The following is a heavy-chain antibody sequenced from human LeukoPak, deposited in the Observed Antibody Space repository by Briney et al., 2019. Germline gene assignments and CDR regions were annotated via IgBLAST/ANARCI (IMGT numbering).Heavy chain of an antibody. J-gene: IGHJ4*02. Sequence: SETLSLTCTVSGGSISSASYYWSWIRQPAGKGLEWIGRIYTSGSTNYNPSLKSRVTISVDTSKNQFSLKLSSVTAADTAVYYCARSNRDSSSWHVSNYWGQGTLVTVSS. CDR1: GGSISSASYY. V-gene: IGHV4-61*02. CDR2: IYTSGST. CDR3: ARSNRDSSSWHVSNY. D-gene: IGHD6-13*01.